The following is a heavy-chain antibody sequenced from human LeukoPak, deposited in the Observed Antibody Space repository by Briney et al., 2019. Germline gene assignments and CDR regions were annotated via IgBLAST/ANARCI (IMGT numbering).Heavy chain of an antibody. D-gene: IGHD3-9*01. CDR2: IYYSGST. CDR1: GGSISSSSYY. CDR3: ARHAPVGDILTGYYNPIDY. V-gene: IGHV4-39*01. J-gene: IGHJ4*02. Sequence: PSETLSLTCTVSGGSISSSSYYCGWIRHPPGKGLGWIGSIYYSGSTYYNPSLKSRVTISVDTSKNQFSLKLSSVTAADTAVYYCARHAPVGDILTGYYNPIDYWGQGTLVTVSS.